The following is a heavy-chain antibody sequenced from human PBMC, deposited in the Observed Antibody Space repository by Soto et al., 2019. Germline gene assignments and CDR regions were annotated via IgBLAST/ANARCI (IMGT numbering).Heavy chain of an antibody. J-gene: IGHJ3*01. CDR1: GLDFGLYA. CDR2: ISSSSGRTT. V-gene: IGHV3-23*01. D-gene: IGHD2-21*02. Sequence: VGSRSLAYAAAGLDFGLYAMTWVSQAPGKGVEWVSEISSSSGRTTRYADSVRGRCTISRDKSRNTLYLEMTNLRVDDTATYFCAQMTALTTSALDVWDQGT. CDR3: AQMTALTTSALDV.